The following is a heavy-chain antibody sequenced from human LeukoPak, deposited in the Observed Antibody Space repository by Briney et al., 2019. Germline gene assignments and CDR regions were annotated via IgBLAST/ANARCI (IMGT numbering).Heavy chain of an antibody. CDR1: GFTFSSYA. V-gene: IGHV3-30-3*01. CDR2: ISYDGSNK. CDR3: ARGPTLSIDH. J-gene: IGHJ4*02. Sequence: GGSLRLSCAASGFTFSSYAMHWVRQAPGKGLEWVAVISYDGSNKYYADSVKGRFTISRDNSKNTLYLQMNSLRAEDTAVYYCARGPTLSIDHWGQGTLVTVSS.